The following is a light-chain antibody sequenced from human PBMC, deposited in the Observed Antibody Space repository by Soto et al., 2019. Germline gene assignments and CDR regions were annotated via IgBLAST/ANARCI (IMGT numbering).Light chain of an antibody. CDR2: GVS. CDR1: SSYVGGYSC. Sequence: SVLCQPSSVSGSPGQSISICCAGTSSYVGGYSCGYWDQQHPGKARKLMIYGVSNGPSGGSNRFSGSKSGNTASLTISGLHAQDEADYCGSSYTSSSTRVFRTGTKAPAL. V-gene: IGLV2-14*01. CDR3: SSYTSSSTRV. J-gene: IGLJ1*01.